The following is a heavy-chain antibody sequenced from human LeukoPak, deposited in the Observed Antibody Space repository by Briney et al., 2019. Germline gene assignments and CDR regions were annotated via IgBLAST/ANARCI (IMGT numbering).Heavy chain of an antibody. Sequence: ALVKVSCKASGYIFTSYGISWVRQAPGQGLEWMGWISTNKGNTNYAQRLQGRVTMTTDTSTSTAYMELRSLRSDDTAIYYCVRDIQWRFDPWGQGTLVTVSS. CDR3: VRDIQWRFDP. V-gene: IGHV1-18*01. J-gene: IGHJ5*02. CDR2: ISTNKGNT. CDR1: GYIFTSYG. D-gene: IGHD2-8*01.